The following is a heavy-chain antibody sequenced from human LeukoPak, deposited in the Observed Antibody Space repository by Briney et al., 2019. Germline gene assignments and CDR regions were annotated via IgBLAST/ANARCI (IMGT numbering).Heavy chain of an antibody. CDR3: AREMGSSWYLDYYYYGMDV. CDR1: GFTFSSYS. CDR2: ISSSSSYI. D-gene: IGHD6-13*01. J-gene: IGHJ6*02. Sequence: PGGSLRLSCAASGFTFSSYSMNWVRQAPGKGLEWVSSISSSSSYIYYADSVKGRFTISRDNAKNSLYLQMNSLRAEDTAVYYRAREMGSSWYLDYYYYGMDVWGQGTTVTVSS. V-gene: IGHV3-21*01.